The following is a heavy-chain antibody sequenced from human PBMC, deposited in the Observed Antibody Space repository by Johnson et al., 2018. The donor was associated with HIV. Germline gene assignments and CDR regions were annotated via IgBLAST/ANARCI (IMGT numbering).Heavy chain of an antibody. CDR3: ARDLRLVYDAFDI. CDR2: IKQDGSEK. V-gene: IGHV3-7*01. J-gene: IGHJ3*02. Sequence: VQLVESGGGLVQPGGSLRLSCAASGFTFRSYWMSWVRQAPGKGLEWVANIKQDGSEKYYVDSVTGRFNISRDNVKNSLDLQMNSLRAEDTAVYYCARDLRLVYDAFDIWGQGTMVTVSS. CDR1: GFTFRSYW. D-gene: IGHD2-8*01.